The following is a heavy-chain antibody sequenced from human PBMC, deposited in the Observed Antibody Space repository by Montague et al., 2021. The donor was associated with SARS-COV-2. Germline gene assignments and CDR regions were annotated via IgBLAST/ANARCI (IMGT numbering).Heavy chain of an antibody. CDR1: GGSISSSSYY. V-gene: IGHV4-39*01. D-gene: IGHD3-22*01. J-gene: IGHJ3*02. CDR3: ARFPTSYYYDSKAAPATPDAFDI. Sequence: SETLSLTCTVSGGSISSSSYYWGWIRQPPGQGLERIGSIYYSGSTYSNPSLKSRVTISVDTSKNQFSLNLSSVTAADTAVYYCARFPTSYYYDSKAAPATPDAFDIWGQGTMVTVSS. CDR2: IYYSGST.